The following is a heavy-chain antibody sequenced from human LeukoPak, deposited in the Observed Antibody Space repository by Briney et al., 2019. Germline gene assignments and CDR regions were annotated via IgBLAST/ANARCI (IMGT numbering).Heavy chain of an antibody. CDR1: GYTSTTYG. CDR2: TYNSYT. Sequence: ASVKVSCKASGYTSTTYGISWVRQAPGQGLEWMGWTYNSYTHYAQTLRDRLTMTTDTSTSTSYMELRSLRSDDTAAYYCARALAQGGSFDLYYFDSWGQGSLVTVSS. D-gene: IGHD3-9*01. CDR3: ARALAQGGSFDLYYFDS. J-gene: IGHJ4*02. V-gene: IGHV1-18*01.